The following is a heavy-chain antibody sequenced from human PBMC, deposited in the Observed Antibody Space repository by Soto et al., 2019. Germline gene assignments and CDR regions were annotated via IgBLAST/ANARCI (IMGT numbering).Heavy chain of an antibody. J-gene: IGHJ4*02. CDR3: ARPPFPGCLNAVCSPLDH. D-gene: IGHD2-21*01. V-gene: IGHV1-46*01. CDR1: GYTFADYY. CDR2: INPTGGST. Sequence: QVHLVQSGAEVKRPGASVTVSCKASGYTFADYYIHWVRQAPGRGLEWMGMINPTGGSTSFAHKFQGRLTMTWDTSMTTLYMELTNLRSEDTALYYCARPPFPGCLNAVCSPLDHWGLGTLVTVSS.